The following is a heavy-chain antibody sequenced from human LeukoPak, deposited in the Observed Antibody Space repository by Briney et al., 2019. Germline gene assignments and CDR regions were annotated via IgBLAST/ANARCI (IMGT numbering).Heavy chain of an antibody. Sequence: ASVKVSCKASGYTFTSYGISWVRQAPGQGLEWMGWISAYNGSTNYAQKLQGRVTMTTDTSTSTAYMELRSLRSDDTAVYYCAREGCSGGSCYPSPPFDPWGQGTLVTVSS. CDR3: AREGCSGGSCYPSPPFDP. V-gene: IGHV1-18*04. D-gene: IGHD2-15*01. J-gene: IGHJ5*02. CDR2: ISAYNGST. CDR1: GYTFTSYG.